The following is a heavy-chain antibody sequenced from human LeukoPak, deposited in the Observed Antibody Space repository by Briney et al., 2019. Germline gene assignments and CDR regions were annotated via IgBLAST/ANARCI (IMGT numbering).Heavy chain of an antibody. Sequence: GGSLRLSCAASGFTFSSYAMSWVRQAPGKGLEWVSAISGSGGSTHYADSVKGRFTISRDNSKNTLYLQTNSLRAEDTAVSYCAKDRPEGDYFDYWGQGTLVTVSS. V-gene: IGHV3-23*01. D-gene: IGHD1-14*01. J-gene: IGHJ4*02. CDR3: AKDRPEGDYFDY. CDR1: GFTFSSYA. CDR2: ISGSGGST.